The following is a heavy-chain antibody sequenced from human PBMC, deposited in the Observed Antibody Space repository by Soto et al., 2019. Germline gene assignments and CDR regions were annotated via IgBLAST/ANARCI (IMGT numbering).Heavy chain of an antibody. CDR2: ISYRVNT. CDR1: GDSFSSDDYY. V-gene: IGHV4-30-4*01. D-gene: IGHD2-21*02. CDR3: ARVAGVAYCGGDCYHFDY. J-gene: IGHJ4*02. Sequence: SETLSLTCTVSGDSFSSDDYYWSWIRQPPGKGLEWIGYISYRVNTYYSPSLKSRVTMSIDTSKNQFSLNVSSVTAADTAVYYCARVAGVAYCGGDCYHFDYWGQGTLVTVSS.